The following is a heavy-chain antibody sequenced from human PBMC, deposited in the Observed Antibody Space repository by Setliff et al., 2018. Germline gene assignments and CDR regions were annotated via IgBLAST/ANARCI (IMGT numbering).Heavy chain of an antibody. CDR2: IYSGSSDA. D-gene: IGHD2-21*01. V-gene: IGHV3-23*03. Sequence: GESLRLSCVTSGITFINAAMAWVRQAPGKGPEWISFIYSGSSDAVFADSVKGRFTISRDNSRNTLFLQMNSLRAEDTAVYYCAKEPSSCSAPRPSLCGYFDSWGQGTQVTVSS. J-gene: IGHJ4*01. CDR1: GITFINAA. CDR3: AKEPSSCSAPRPSLCGYFDS.